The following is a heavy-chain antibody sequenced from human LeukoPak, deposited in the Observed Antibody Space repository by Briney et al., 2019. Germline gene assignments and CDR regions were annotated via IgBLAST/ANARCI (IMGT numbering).Heavy chain of an antibody. D-gene: IGHD6-19*01. CDR3: ARHIVPGYSSGWYPNYFDY. CDR1: GGSISGDY. CDR2: IHYSGST. Sequence: PSETLSLTCTVSGGSISGDYWSWIRQPPGKGLEWIGYIHYSGSTNYNPSLKSRVTISVDTSKNQFSLKVTSVTAADTAVYYYARHIVPGYSSGWYPNYFDYWGQGTLVTVSS. J-gene: IGHJ4*02. V-gene: IGHV4-59*08.